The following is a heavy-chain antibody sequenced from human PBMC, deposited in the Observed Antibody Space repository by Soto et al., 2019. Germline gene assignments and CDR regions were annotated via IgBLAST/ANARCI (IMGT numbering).Heavy chain of an antibody. V-gene: IGHV4-34*01. J-gene: IGHJ6*04. CDR3: ARVSQRYDFWSGYSS. D-gene: IGHD3-3*01. CDR2: INHSGST. Sequence: SETLSLTCAVYGGSFSGYYWSWIRQPPGKGLEWIGEINHSGSTNYNPSLKSRVTISVDTSKNQFSLKLSSVTAADTAVYYCARVSQRYDFWSGYSSWGKGTTVTVSS. CDR1: GGSFSGYY.